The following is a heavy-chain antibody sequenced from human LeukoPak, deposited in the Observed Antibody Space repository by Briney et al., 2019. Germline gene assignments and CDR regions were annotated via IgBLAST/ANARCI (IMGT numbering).Heavy chain of an antibody. V-gene: IGHV3-21*01. CDR2: ISSSSSYI. CDR1: GFTFSSYS. CDR3: ARDVEMYSSTWSDAFDI. D-gene: IGHD6-13*01. Sequence: GGSLRLSCAASGFTFSSYSMNWVRQAPGKGLEWVSSISSSSSYIYYGDSVKGRFTISRDNAKSSLYLQMNSLRVEDTAVYYCARDVEMYSSTWSDAFDIWGQGTMVTVSS. J-gene: IGHJ3*02.